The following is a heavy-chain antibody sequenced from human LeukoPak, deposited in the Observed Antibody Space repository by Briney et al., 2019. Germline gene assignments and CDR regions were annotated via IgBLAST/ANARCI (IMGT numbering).Heavy chain of an antibody. CDR3: ARVFDTYYMDV. CDR2: INPKSSGT. V-gene: IGHV1-2*02. CDR1: GYTFTDYS. J-gene: IGHJ6*03. Sequence: GASVKVSFKASGYTFTDYSLHWVRQPPGQGLEWMGWINPKSSGTNYAQKFQDRVTMTSDTSISTAYMELMRLRSDDTAVYYCARVFDTYYMDVWGKGTTVTVSS.